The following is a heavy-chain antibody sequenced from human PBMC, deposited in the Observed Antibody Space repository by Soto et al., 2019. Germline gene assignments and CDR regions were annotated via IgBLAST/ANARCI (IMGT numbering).Heavy chain of an antibody. D-gene: IGHD6-13*01. V-gene: IGHV3-9*01. CDR3: AKYPTSSWYGAYFPH. Sequence: EVQLVDSGGGLVQPGGSLRLSCATSGFTFDDYAMHWVLQAPGTGLEWVSSINWDGGSIGYAASVKGRFTISRDNAKNSLSLQMNMLRAEDRALYYGAKYPTSSWYGAYFPHWGQVTLVTVSS. CDR2: INWDGGSI. CDR1: GFTFDDYA. J-gene: IGHJ1*01.